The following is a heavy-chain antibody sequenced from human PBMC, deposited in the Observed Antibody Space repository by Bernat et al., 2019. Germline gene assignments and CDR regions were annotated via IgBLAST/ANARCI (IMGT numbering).Heavy chain of an antibody. CDR2: INNDGSII. V-gene: IGHV3-74*01. J-gene: IGHJ3*02. D-gene: IGHD2-2*01. CDR1: GFTFSSYW. CDR3: VRSSKNAFDI. Sequence: EVQLVESGGGLVQPGGSLGPSCVASGFTFSSYWVYWVRQAPGKGLVWLCDINNDGSIIRYADSVKGRFTISRDNAKNTLYLQMNSLRAEDTAVYYCVRSSKNAFDIWGQGTMVTVSS.